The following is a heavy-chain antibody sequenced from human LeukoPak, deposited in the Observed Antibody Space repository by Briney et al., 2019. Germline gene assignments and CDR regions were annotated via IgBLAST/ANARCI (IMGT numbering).Heavy chain of an antibody. CDR1: GFTFSSYS. J-gene: IGHJ3*02. D-gene: IGHD3-10*01. CDR2: ISSSSSYI. Sequence: GGSLRLSCAASGFTFSSYSMNWVRQAPGKGLEWVSSISSSSSYIYYADSVKGRFTISRVNAKNSLYLQMNSLRAEDTAVYYCAREVTGDAFDIWGQGTMVTVSS. V-gene: IGHV3-21*01. CDR3: AREVTGDAFDI.